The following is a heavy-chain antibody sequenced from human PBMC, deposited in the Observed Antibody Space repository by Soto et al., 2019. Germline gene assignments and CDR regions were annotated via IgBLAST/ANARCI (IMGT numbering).Heavy chain of an antibody. CDR3: ARFLGGSGSYYNSPMDV. Sequence: PGGSLRLSCAASGFTFSSYWMHWVRQAPGKGLVWVSRINSDGSSTSYADYVKGRFNISRDNAKNKLYLQMNSLRAEDTAFFHCARFLGGSGSYYNSPMDVWGKGTTVTVSS. D-gene: IGHD3-10*01. CDR2: INSDGSST. V-gene: IGHV3-74*01. J-gene: IGHJ6*03. CDR1: GFTFSSYW.